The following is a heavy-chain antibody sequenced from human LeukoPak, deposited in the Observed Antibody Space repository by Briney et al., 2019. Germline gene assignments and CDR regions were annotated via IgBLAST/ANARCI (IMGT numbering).Heavy chain of an antibody. CDR1: GGSISSSSYY. J-gene: IGHJ5*02. CDR3: ARLGGCSSISCYVHWFDP. D-gene: IGHD2-2*01. V-gene: IGHV4-39*07. CDR2: IYYSGSI. Sequence: PSETLSLTCTVSGGSISSSSYYWGWIRQPPGKGLEWIGTIYYSGSIYYNPSLKSRVTISVDTSKNQFSLKLSSATAADKAVYYCARLGGCSSISCYVHWFDPWGQGTLVTVSS.